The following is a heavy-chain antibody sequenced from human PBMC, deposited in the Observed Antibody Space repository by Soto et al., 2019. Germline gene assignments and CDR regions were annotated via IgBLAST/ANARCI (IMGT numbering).Heavy chain of an antibody. D-gene: IGHD5-18*01. Sequence: GGSLRLSCAASGLSVSDKYMSWVRQAPGKGLEWVSLTYTGGNSYFADFVKGRFIVSRDISKNTLFLHMNSLAAEDTAVYYCAREGYGYGLDFWGQGSLVTVSS. CDR2: TYTGGNS. V-gene: IGHV3-53*01. CDR3: AREGYGYGLDF. CDR1: GLSVSDKY. J-gene: IGHJ1*01.